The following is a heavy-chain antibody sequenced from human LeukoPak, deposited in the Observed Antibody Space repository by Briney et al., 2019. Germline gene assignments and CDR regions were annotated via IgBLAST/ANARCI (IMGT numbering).Heavy chain of an antibody. CDR1: GFTFSSYG. D-gene: IGHD1-20*01. CDR2: ISYDGSNK. J-gene: IGHJ4*02. Sequence: GGSLRLSCAASGFTFSSYGMHWVRQAPGKGLEWVAVISYDGSNKYYADSVKGRFTISRDNSKNTLYLQMNSLRAEDTAMYFCARAYNWNDVDYWGQGTLVTASS. CDR3: ARAYNWNDVDY. V-gene: IGHV3-30*03.